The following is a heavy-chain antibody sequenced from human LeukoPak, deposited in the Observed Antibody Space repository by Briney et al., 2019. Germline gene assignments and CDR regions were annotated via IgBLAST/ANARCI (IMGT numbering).Heavy chain of an antibody. CDR2: ISYDGSNK. J-gene: IGHJ4*02. D-gene: IGHD2-2*02. CDR3: ARDREGYCSSTSCYKDGY. V-gene: IGHV3-30-3*01. Sequence: SGGSLRLSCAASGFTFSSYAMHWVRQAPGKGLEWVAVISYDGSNKYYADSVKGRFTISRDNSKKTLYLQMNSLRAEDTAVYYCARDREGYCSSTSCYKDGYWGQGTLVTVSS. CDR1: GFTFSSYA.